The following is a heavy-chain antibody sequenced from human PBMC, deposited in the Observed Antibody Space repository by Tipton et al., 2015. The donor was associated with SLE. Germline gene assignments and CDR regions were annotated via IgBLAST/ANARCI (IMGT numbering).Heavy chain of an antibody. D-gene: IGHD2-8*01. CDR1: GFTFSSYA. J-gene: IGHJ4*02. CDR2: ISYDGSNK. CDR3: ARGSGVDYFDY. V-gene: IGHV3-30*04. Sequence: SQRLSCAASGFTFSSYAMHWVRQAPGKGLEWVAVISYDGSNKYYADSVKGRFTISRDNSKNTLYLQMNSLRAEDTAVYYCARGSGVDYFDYWGQGTLVTVSS.